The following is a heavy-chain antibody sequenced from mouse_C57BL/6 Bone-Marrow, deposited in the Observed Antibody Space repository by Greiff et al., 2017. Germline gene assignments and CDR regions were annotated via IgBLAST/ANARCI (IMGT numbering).Heavy chain of an antibody. V-gene: IGHV1-50*01. CDR1: GYTFTRYW. CDR2: IDPSDSYT. Sequence: QVQLQQPGAELVKPGASVKLSCKASGYTFTRYWMQWVKQRPGQGLEWIGEIDPSDSYTNYNQKFKGKATLTVDTASSTAYLQLSSLTSEDSAVYYCAAYYWFAYWGQGTLVTVSA. J-gene: IGHJ3*01. CDR3: AAYYWFAY. D-gene: IGHD2-10*01.